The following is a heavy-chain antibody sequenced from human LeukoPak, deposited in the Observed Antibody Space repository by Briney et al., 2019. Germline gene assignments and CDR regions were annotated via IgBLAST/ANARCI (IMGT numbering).Heavy chain of an antibody. CDR2: INDSGST. D-gene: IGHD3-9*01. V-gene: IGHV4-34*01. J-gene: IGHJ4*02. CDR3: AKVARDILTGSGGNFDY. Sequence: PSETLSLTCAVYGESFSGYYWSWIRQPPGKGLEWIGEINDSGSTNYNPSLKSRVTISVDTSKNQFSLKLSSVTAADTAVYYCAKVARDILTGSGGNFDYWGQGTLVTVSS. CDR1: GESFSGYY.